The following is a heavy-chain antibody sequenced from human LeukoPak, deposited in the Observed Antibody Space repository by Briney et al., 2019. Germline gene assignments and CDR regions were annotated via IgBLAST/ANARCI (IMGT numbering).Heavy chain of an antibody. CDR2: IYHSGST. D-gene: IGHD2-8*01. J-gene: IGHJ4*02. V-gene: IGHV4-38-2*01. CDR3: ATYGVYASALDY. CDR1: GYSIGSGYY. Sequence: PSETLSLTCAVSGYSIGSGYYWGWIRQPPGKGLGWIGSIYHSGSTYYNPPLKSRVTISVDTSKNQFSLKLSSATAADTAVYYCATYGVYASALDYWGQGTLVTVSS.